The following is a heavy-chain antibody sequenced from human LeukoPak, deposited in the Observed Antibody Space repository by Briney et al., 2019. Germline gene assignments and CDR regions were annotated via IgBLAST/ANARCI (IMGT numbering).Heavy chain of an antibody. V-gene: IGHV1-69*05. D-gene: IGHD2-15*01. CDR2: VIPIFGTA. Sequence: EASVKVSCKASGGTFSSYAISWVRQAPGQGLEWMGRVIPIFGTANYAQKFQGRVTITTDESTSTAYMELSSLRSEDTAVYYCARLIGYCSGGSCLPPPYFDYWGQGTLVTVSS. J-gene: IGHJ4*02. CDR1: GGTFSSYA. CDR3: ARLIGYCSGGSCLPPPYFDY.